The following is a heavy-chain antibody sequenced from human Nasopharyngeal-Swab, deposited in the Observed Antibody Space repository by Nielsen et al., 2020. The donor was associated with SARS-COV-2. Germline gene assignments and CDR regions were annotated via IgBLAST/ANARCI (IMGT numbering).Heavy chain of an antibody. CDR1: GGTFSSYA. CDR3: GSQGGGYYYDSRRYYNYVMDV. D-gene: IGHD3-22*01. J-gene: IGHJ6*02. CDR2: IIPIFGIA. Sequence: SVKVSCKASGGTFSSYAISWVRQATGQGLEWMGRIIPIFGIANYAQKLQGRVTITADKSTSTAYKGLGNLRSEDTAVYYCGSQGGGYYYDSRRYYNYVMDVWGQGTTVTVSS. V-gene: IGHV1-69*04.